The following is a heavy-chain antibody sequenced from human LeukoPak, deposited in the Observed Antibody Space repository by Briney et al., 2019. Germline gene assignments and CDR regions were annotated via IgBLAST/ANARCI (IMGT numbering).Heavy chain of an antibody. V-gene: IGHV3-23*01. J-gene: IGHJ4*02. CDR2: ISGSGGST. D-gene: IGHD5-12*01. CDR3: AKTPQGYGAGYYFDY. Sequence: GGSLRLSCAASGFTFSSYGMSWVRQAPGKGLEWVSAISGSGGSTYYADSVKGRFTISRDNSKNTLYLQMNSLRAEDTAVYYCAKTPQGYGAGYYFDYWGQGTLVTVSS. CDR1: GFTFSSYG.